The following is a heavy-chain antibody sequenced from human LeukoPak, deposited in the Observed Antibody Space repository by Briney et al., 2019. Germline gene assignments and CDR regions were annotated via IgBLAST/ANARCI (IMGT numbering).Heavy chain of an antibody. J-gene: IGHJ5*02. V-gene: IGHV3-23*01. CDR1: GFTFRSYA. D-gene: IGHD3-10*01. CDR3: AKDYSKTSYYGSGTYYRPNWFDP. Sequence: GGSLRLSCAASGFTFRSYAMSWVRQAPGKGLEWVSGISGTGGSTYFADSVKGRFTISRDNSKNTLYLQMNSLRAEDTAVYYCAKDYSKTSYYGSGTYYRPNWFDPWGQGTLVTVSS. CDR2: ISGTGGST.